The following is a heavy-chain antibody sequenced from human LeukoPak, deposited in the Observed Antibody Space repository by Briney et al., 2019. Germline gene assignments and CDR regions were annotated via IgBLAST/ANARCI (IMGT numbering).Heavy chain of an antibody. J-gene: IGHJ6*02. V-gene: IGHV4-31*03. CDR3: ARDPIAHYGDSSLYYYYGMDV. CDR2: IYYSGST. CDR1: GGSISSGGYY. D-gene: IGHD4-17*01. Sequence: SQTLSLTCTVSGGSISSGGYYWSWIRQHPGTGLEWIGYIYYSGSTYYNPSLKSRVTISVDTSKNQFSLKLSSVTAADTAVYHCARDPIAHYGDSSLYYYYGMDVWGQGTTVTVSS.